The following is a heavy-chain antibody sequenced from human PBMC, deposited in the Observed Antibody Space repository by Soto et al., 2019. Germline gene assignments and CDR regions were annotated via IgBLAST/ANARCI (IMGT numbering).Heavy chain of an antibody. Sequence: QVTLKESGPTLVKPTQTLTLTCTLSGFSLSTSGVGVGWIRQPPGKALEWLALLYWDDDKRYSPSLKSRLTITKDTSKTQLVLTMTNMDPVDTATYYSAPKGLTSLPTGSFDVWGQGTMVTVSS. D-gene: IGHD3-9*01. V-gene: IGHV2-5*02. J-gene: IGHJ3*01. CDR1: GFSLSTSGVG. CDR3: APKGLTSLPTGSFDV. CDR2: LYWDDDK.